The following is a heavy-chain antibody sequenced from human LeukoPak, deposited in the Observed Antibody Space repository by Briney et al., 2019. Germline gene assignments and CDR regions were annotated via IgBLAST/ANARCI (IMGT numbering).Heavy chain of an antibody. CDR2: IYYSGST. CDR1: GGSMSSSGHY. V-gene: IGHV4-39*07. D-gene: IGHD6-13*01. Sequence: SETLSLTCTVSGGSMSSSGHYWGWIRQPPRKGLEWIRTIYYSGSTYYNPSLKSRVTISVDTSKNQFSLKLSSVTAADTAVYYCARDNAGSGWFDPWGQGTLVTVSS. CDR3: ARDNAGSGWFDP. J-gene: IGHJ5*02.